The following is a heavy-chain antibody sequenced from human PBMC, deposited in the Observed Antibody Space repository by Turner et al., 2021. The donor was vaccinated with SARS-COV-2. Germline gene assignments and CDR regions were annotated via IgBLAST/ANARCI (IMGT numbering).Heavy chain of an antibody. CDR3: ARFEYGYSYDFGFDY. Sequence: QLQLQESGPGLVKSSETLSLTCTVYGGSISSSSYYWGWIRQPPGQGREWIGSIYCSGCTDYYPSLKSRVTISVDTSKNQFSLKLSSVTAADTAFYYCARFEYGYSYDFGFDYWGQGTLVTVSS. V-gene: IGHV4-39*01. J-gene: IGHJ4*02. D-gene: IGHD5-18*01. CDR2: IYCSGCT. CDR1: GGSISSSSYY.